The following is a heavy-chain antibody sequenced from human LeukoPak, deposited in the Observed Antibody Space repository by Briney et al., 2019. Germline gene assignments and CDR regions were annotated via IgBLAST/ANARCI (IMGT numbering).Heavy chain of an antibody. CDR2: VSWNGGSI. CDR3: AKGAYHYHAGDYFDY. D-gene: IGHD3-10*01. J-gene: IGHJ4*02. Sequence: GRSLRLSCAASGFTFDDYAFHWVRQAPGKGLEWVSSVSWNGGSIGYADSVKGRFTISRDNAKNSLYLQMNSLRAEDTALHYCAKGAYHYHAGDYFDYWGQGTLVTVSS. V-gene: IGHV3-9*01. CDR1: GFTFDDYA.